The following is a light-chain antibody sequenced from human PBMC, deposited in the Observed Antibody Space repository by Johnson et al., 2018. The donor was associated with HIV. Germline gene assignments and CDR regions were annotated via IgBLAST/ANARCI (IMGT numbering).Light chain of an antibody. J-gene: IGLJ1*01. Sequence: QSVLTQPPSVSAAPGQKVTISCSGSSSNIGNNYVSWYQQLPGTAPKLLIYDSYSRPSGIPDRFSGSKSGTSATLGITGLQTGDEADYYCGTWDSSLSAYVFGTGTKVTVL. CDR1: SSNIGNNY. V-gene: IGLV1-51*01. CDR2: DSY. CDR3: GTWDSSLSAYV.